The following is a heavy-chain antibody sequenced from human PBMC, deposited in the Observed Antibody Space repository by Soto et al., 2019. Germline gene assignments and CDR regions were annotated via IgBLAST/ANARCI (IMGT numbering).Heavy chain of an antibody. CDR2: ISTYNGNT. J-gene: IGHJ6*02. V-gene: IGHV1-18*04. CDR3: ARGLWTNGLDV. Sequence: QVQLLQSGAEVKKPGASVKVSCKASGYRFTTYGITWVRLAPGQGLEWLGGISTYNGNTDYAQNLQDRVTMTTETSTSTAYMEVTSLTSDDTAVYYCARGLWTNGLDVWGQGTTVTV. D-gene: IGHD2-21*01. CDR1: GYRFTTYG.